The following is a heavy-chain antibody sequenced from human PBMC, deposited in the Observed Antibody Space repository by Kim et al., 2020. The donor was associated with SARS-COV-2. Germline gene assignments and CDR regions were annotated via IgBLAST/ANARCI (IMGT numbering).Heavy chain of an antibody. CDR2: IWYDGSNK. J-gene: IGHJ6*02. V-gene: IGHV3-33*01. D-gene: IGHD1-26*01. CDR1: GFTFSSYG. Sequence: GGSLRLSCAASGFTFSSYGMHWVRQAPGKGLEWVAVIWYDGSNKYYADSVKGRFTISRDNSKNTLYLQMNSLRAEDTAVYYCAREEAGATRSGDYYYYGMDVWGQGTTVTVSS. CDR3: AREEAGATRSGDYYYYGMDV.